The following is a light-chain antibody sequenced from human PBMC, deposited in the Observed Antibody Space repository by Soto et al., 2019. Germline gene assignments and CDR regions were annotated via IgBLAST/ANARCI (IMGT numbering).Light chain of an antibody. Sequence: EIVLTQSPATLSSSPGERSTLSCRASQTVNSRLAWYQHKPGQAPRLLIYHTSNRATGIPARFSGSGSGTDFTLTISSLEPEDFAVYYCHQRQSWPRTFGQGTKGDIK. J-gene: IGKJ1*01. CDR2: HTS. CDR1: QTVNSR. CDR3: HQRQSWPRT. V-gene: IGKV3-11*01.